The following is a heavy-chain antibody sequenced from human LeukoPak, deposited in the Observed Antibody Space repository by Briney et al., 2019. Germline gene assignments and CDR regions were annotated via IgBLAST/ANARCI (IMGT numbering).Heavy chain of an antibody. CDR3: SRDRPNYFGTDGHYYRRGGDY. D-gene: IGHD3-22*01. Sequence: GGSLRLSCAASKFPFTIYAVRWVRQAPGKGLEWVSSITSSGETTYYAGSVKGRFTISRDNSKDTMYLQMNSLRAEDTAIYYCSRDRPNYFGTDGHYYRRGGDYWGQGTLVTVSS. CDR1: KFPFTIYA. CDR2: ITSSGETT. J-gene: IGHJ4*02. V-gene: IGHV3-23*01.